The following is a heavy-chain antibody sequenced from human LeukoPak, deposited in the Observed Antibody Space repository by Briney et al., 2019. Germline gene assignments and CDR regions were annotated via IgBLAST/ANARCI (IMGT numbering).Heavy chain of an antibody. CDR1: GFTFTSYW. Sequence: GGSLRLSCAASGFTFTSYWMHWVRQAPGKGLVWVSRISPDGSDTNYADSVKGRFTISRDNAKNTVYLQMNSLRGEDTAVYYCASGAGSDYYGMDAWGQGTTVTVSS. D-gene: IGHD6-19*01. V-gene: IGHV3-74*01. CDR3: ASGAGSDYYGMDA. CDR2: ISPDGSDT. J-gene: IGHJ6*02.